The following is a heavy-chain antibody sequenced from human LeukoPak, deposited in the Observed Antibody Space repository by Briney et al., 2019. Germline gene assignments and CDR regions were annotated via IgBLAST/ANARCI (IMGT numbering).Heavy chain of an antibody. CDR1: GFTFSSYA. V-gene: IGHV3-30-3*01. J-gene: IGHJ4*02. CDR3: ARDTLAGATMLDY. CDR2: ISYDGSNK. D-gene: IGHD1-26*01. Sequence: GRSLRLSCAASGFTFSSYAMHWVRQAPGKWLEWVAVISYDGSNKYYADSVKGRFTISRDNSKNTLYLQMNSLRAEDTAVYHCARDTLAGATMLDYWGQGTLVTVSS.